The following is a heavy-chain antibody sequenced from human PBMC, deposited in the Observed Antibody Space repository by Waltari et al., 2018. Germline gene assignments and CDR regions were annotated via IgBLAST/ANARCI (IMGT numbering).Heavy chain of an antibody. CDR2: ITKTGRXI. Sequence: VESGGGXVQXXGSLXLSCAAXGFSFSTYEXNWVRQAPGKGLEWVSYITKTGRXIYYAXSVKGRFTISXDNPKNSLYLQMNSLRVXDTAVYYCXRGGQXEAHRLLGGLDXWGQGTTVTVSS. CDR1: GFSFSTYE. D-gene: IGHD2-8*02. J-gene: IGHJ6*02. V-gene: IGHV3-48*03. CDR3: XRGGQXEAHRLLGGLDX.